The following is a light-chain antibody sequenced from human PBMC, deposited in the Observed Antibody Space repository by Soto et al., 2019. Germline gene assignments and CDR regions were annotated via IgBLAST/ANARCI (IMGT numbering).Light chain of an antibody. Sequence: QSGLTQPPSASGSPGQSVTISCTGTKNDIGVYDFVSWYQHHPGKAPRLIIYEVVQRPSGVPDRFSGSKSGNTASLTVSGLQAADEADYFCKSYAGSNNYVFGSGTKVTV. J-gene: IGLJ1*01. V-gene: IGLV2-8*01. CDR2: EVV. CDR3: KSYAGSNNYV. CDR1: KNDIGVYDF.